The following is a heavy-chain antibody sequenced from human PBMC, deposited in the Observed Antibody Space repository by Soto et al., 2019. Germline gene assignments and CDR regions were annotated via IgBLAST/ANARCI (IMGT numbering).Heavy chain of an antibody. Sequence: QVQLQESGPGLVKPSETLSLTCTVSGDSISSSYWNWIRQAPGKGLEWIGYIDDTGSTNYNPSLKSRVTLTVDPSNQQYSLKLSSVTAADTAVYYCARGVLEWLLRDSYYYYMDVWGKGTTVTVSS. J-gene: IGHJ6*03. CDR3: ARGVLEWLLRDSYYYYMDV. CDR1: GDSISSSY. CDR2: IDDTGST. V-gene: IGHV4-59*01. D-gene: IGHD3-3*01.